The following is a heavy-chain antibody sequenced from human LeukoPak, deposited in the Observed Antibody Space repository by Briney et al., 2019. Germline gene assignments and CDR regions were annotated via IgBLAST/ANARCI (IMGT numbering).Heavy chain of an antibody. V-gene: IGHV1-18*01. D-gene: IGHD3-16*01. Sequence: ASVKVSCTASGYTFTTYGITWVRQAPGQGLEWMGWISAYNGNTNYAQKLQGRVTMTTDTSTNSAYMELWSLRSDDTAVYYCARDLGETTGNFYYYMDVWGKGTTVTVSS. CDR2: ISAYNGNT. CDR3: ARDLGETTGNFYYYMDV. J-gene: IGHJ6*03. CDR1: GYTFTTYG.